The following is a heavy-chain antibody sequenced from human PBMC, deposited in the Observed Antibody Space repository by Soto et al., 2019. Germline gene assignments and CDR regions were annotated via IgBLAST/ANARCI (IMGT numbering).Heavy chain of an antibody. Sequence: ASVKVSCKVSGYTLTELSMNWVRQAPGKGLEWMGGFDPEDGETSYAQKFQGRVTMTRDTSTSAVYMELSSLRSDDTAVYYCARDLNSGYDLGLHWFDPWGQGTLVTVSS. CDR3: ARDLNSGYDLGLHWFDP. J-gene: IGHJ5*02. CDR2: FDPEDGET. V-gene: IGHV1-24*01. CDR1: GYTLTELS. D-gene: IGHD5-12*01.